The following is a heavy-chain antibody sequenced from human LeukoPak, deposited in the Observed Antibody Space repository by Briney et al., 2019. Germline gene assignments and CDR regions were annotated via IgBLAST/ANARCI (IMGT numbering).Heavy chain of an antibody. CDR2: ADHSGST. CDR3: NWLDP. Sequence: PSETLSLTCAVYGASFSNYYWSWIRQPPGKGLEWIGEADHSGSTKCNPSLKGRVTISLDTSKNQFSLDLTSVTAADTGVGSYNWLDPWGQGTLVTVSS. D-gene: IGHD3-10*01. V-gene: IGHV4-34*01. J-gene: IGHJ5*02. CDR1: GASFSNYY.